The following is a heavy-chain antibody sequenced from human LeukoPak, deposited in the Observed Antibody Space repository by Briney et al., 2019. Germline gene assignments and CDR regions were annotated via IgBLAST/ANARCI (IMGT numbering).Heavy chain of an antibody. CDR1: GYTFSSYG. J-gene: IGHJ4*02. CDR2: GSPYNGDT. CDR3: ARGGYYNSGSFPDY. D-gene: IGHD3-10*01. V-gene: IGHV1-18*01. Sequence: GASVKASCKASGYTFSSYGINWVRQAPGQGLEWMGWGSPYNGDTYYAQRLQGRVTMATDTSTSTAFMELRGLRSDDTAVYYCARGGYYNSGSFPDYWGQGTLVTVSS.